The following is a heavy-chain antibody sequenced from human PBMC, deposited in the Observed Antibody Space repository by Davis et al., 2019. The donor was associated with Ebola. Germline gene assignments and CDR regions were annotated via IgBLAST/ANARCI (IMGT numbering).Heavy chain of an antibody. CDR3: ARGVDGLATIPDY. CDR1: GGPISGFY. J-gene: IGHJ4*02. CDR2: TYYTGTT. D-gene: IGHD5-24*01. V-gene: IGHV4-59*01. Sequence: PGGSLRLSSTVSGGPISGFYWSWIRQPPGKGLERIGYTYYTGTTNYNHSLKRRVTISVDTSKNQFSLKLSSVPAADTAVYYCARGVDGLATIPDYWGQGTLVTVSA.